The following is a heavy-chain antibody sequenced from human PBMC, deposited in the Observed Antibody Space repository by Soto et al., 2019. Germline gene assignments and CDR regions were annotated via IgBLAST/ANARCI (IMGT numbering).Heavy chain of an antibody. CDR1: GFTLITFT. J-gene: IGHJ3*02. CDR3: ARDAFDI. CDR2: ISSSSSTI. Sequence: EVQLVESGGGLVKPGGSRNFSCAASGFTLITFTRNWVGKAPGKGLEWVSYISSSSSTIYYPDSVKGRFTISRDNAKNSLYLQMNSLRDEDTAVYYCARDAFDIWGQGTMVTVSS. V-gene: IGHV3-48*02.